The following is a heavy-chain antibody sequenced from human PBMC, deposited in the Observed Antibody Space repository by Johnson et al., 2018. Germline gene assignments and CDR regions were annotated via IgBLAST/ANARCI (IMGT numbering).Heavy chain of an antibody. CDR1: GFTFSSYG. J-gene: IGHJ6*03. D-gene: IGHD5/OR15-5a*01. V-gene: IGHV3-30*18. Sequence: QVQLVESGGGVVQPGRSLRLSCAASGFTFSSYGMHWVRQSPGKGLEWVAVISYDGSNKYYADSVKGRFTIYRDNSKNTLYLQMNSLRAEDTAGYYCAKDQCVQCRYYYYMDVWGKGTTVTVSS. CDR3: AKDQCVQCRYYYYMDV. CDR2: ISYDGSNK.